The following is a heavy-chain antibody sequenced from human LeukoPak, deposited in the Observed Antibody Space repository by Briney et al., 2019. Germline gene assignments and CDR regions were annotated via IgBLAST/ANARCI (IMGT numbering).Heavy chain of an antibody. CDR2: ISANGGET. CDR3: AKRYYDFPLDY. J-gene: IGHJ4*02. D-gene: IGHD3-3*01. V-gene: IGHV3-23*01. CDR1: GFTFSSYE. Sequence: PGGSLRLSCVDSGFTFSSYEMNWVRQAPGKGLEWVSSISANGGETHYADSVKGRFTISRDNSKNTLYLQINNPRVEDTAVYYCAKRYYDFPLDYWGQGTLVTVSS.